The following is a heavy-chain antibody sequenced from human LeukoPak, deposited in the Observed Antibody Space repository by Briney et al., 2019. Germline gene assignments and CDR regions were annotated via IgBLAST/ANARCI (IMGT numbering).Heavy chain of an antibody. CDR1: GGTFSSYA. D-gene: IGHD5-18*01. Sequence: ASVKVSCKASGGTFSSYAISWVRQAPGQGLEWMGGIIPIFGTANYARKFQGRVTITADESTSTAYMELSSPRSEDTAVYYCANVDTAMVFNYYYGMDVWGQGTTVTVSS. CDR2: IIPIFGTA. J-gene: IGHJ6*02. V-gene: IGHV1-69*13. CDR3: ANVDTAMVFNYYYGMDV.